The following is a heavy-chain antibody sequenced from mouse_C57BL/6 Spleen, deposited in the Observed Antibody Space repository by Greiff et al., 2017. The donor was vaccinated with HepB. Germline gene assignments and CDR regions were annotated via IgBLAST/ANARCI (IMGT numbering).Heavy chain of an antibody. V-gene: IGHV5-17*01. CDR1: GFTFSDYG. Sequence: EVMLVESGGGLVKPGGSLKLSCAASGFTFSDYGMHWVRQAPEKGLEWVAYISSGSSTIYYAETVKGRFTISRDNAKNTLFLQMTSLRSEDTAMYYCAREGWLLSFDYWGQGTTLTVSS. CDR2: ISSGSSTI. CDR3: AREGWLLSFDY. D-gene: IGHD2-3*01. J-gene: IGHJ2*01.